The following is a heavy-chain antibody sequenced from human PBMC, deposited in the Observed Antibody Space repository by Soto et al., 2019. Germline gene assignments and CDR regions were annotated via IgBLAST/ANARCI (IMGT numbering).Heavy chain of an antibody. CDR1: GFIISDYG. J-gene: IGHJ5*02. D-gene: IGHD1-1*01. CDR2: FRGGGGGT. Sequence: EVQLLESGGGLVQPGGSLSLSCAVSGFIISDYGVTWVRQAPGKGLAWVSGFRGGGGGTFYADSVKGRFTISRDDPKNTAYLQMNSLGAEDTAVYYCVRWNGFGDRWGQGTRVTVSS. CDR3: VRWNGFGDR. V-gene: IGHV3-23*01.